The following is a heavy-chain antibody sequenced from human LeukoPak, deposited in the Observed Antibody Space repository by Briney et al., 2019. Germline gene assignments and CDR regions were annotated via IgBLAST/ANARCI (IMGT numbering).Heavy chain of an antibody. CDR1: GFTFSNYW. CDR2: IKTDGSDK. D-gene: IGHD3-10*01. Sequence: PGGSLRLSCAASGFTFSNYWMSWVRQAPGKGPEWVGDIKTDGSDKYYVGSVKGRFTIPRDNAKNSLYLQMNSLRAEDTAVYYCARDSLIQYGSGSYWGFDYWGQGILVTVSS. V-gene: IGHV3-7*03. CDR3: ARDSLIQYGSGSYWGFDY. J-gene: IGHJ4*02.